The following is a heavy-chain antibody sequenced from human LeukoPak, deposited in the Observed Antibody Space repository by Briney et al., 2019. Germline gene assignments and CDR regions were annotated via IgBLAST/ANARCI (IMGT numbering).Heavy chain of an antibody. Sequence: SQTLSLTCAISGDSVSNNIATWNWVRQSPSRGLEWLGRTYYRSRWGNDYAISVKGRITINPDTSRNQFSLQLNSVTPEDTAVYYCVRDSDDYYWALDYWGQGTLVTVSS. CDR1: GDSVSNNIAT. J-gene: IGHJ4*02. V-gene: IGHV6-1*01. D-gene: IGHD3-10*01. CDR3: VRDSDDYYWALDY. CDR2: TYYRSRWGN.